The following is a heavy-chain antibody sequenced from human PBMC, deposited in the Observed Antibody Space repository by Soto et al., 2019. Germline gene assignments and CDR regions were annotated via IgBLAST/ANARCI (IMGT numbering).Heavy chain of an antibody. V-gene: IGHV1-46*01. CDR2: INPSGGST. CDR3: ARDHSISSSGAWWLDP. J-gene: IGHJ5*02. Sequence: ASVKVSCKASGYTFTSNWIHWVRRAPGQGLEWMGIINPSGGSTYYAQKFQGRVTLTRDTSTSTVYMELTSLTSEDTAVYYCARDHSISSSGAWWLDPWGQGTLVTVSS. CDR1: GYTFTSNW. D-gene: IGHD6-13*01.